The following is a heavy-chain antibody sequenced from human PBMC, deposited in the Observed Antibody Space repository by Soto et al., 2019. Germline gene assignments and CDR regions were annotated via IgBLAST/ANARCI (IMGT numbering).Heavy chain of an antibody. J-gene: IGHJ4*02. D-gene: IGHD6-19*01. V-gene: IGHV3-30-3*01. CDR1: GFTFSSYA. CDR2: VSYDGSFK. CDR3: ASDPSSGWFFDY. Sequence: QVQLVESGGGVVQPGRSLKLSCAATGFTFSSYAMHWVRQAPGKGLEWVAVVSYDGSFKSYADSVKGRFTVSRDNSNNTLYLEMNNLRTEDTAFYYWASDPSSGWFFDYWGQGTLVTVSS.